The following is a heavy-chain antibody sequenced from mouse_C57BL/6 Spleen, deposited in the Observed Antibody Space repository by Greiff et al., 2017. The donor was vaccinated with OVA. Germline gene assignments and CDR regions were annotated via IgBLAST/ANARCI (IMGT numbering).Heavy chain of an antibody. Sequence: VKLEESGAELVRPGASVTLSCKASGYTFTDYEMHWVKQTPVHGLEWIGAIDPETGGTAYNQKFKGKAILTADKSSSTAYMELRSLTSEDSAVYYCTRSSNWGQGTTLTVSS. CDR1: GYTFTDYE. CDR2: IDPETGGT. CDR3: TRSSN. V-gene: IGHV1-15*01. D-gene: IGHD1-3*01. J-gene: IGHJ2*01.